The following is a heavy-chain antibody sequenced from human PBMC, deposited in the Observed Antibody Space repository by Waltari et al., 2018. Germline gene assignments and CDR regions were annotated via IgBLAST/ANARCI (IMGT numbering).Heavy chain of an antibody. V-gene: IGHV1-24*01. Sequence: QVQLVQSGAEVKKPGASVKVSCKVSGYTLTELSMHWVRQAPGKGLEWMGGVDPEEGEQNCSQKLHGRCTMTEDTSTDTAYMELSSLRSEDTAVYYCATDPVRLAVAGLLFPDWGQGTLVTVSS. CDR3: ATDPVRLAVAGLLFPD. D-gene: IGHD6-19*01. CDR1: GYTLTELS. CDR2: VDPEEGEQ. J-gene: IGHJ4*02.